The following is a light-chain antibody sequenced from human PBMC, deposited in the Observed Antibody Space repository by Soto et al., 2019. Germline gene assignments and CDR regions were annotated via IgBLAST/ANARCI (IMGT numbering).Light chain of an antibody. CDR2: GAS. CDR3: QQRRSWPPTIT. Sequence: EIVLTQSPGTLSLSPWERATLSCRASQSVSSSYLAWYQQKPGQAPRLLISGASSRATGILDRFSGSGSGTDFTLTISRLEPEDFAVYYCQQRRSWPPTITFGQGTRLEIK. J-gene: IGKJ5*01. V-gene: IGKV3D-20*02. CDR1: QSVSSSY.